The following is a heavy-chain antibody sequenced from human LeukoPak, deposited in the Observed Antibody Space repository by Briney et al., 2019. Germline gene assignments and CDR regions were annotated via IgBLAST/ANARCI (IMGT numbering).Heavy chain of an antibody. CDR3: AGLCSITRCYMGYSGYEDFDH. CDR2: TSSNGGSI. CDR1: AFTFCNYA. J-gene: IGHJ4*02. V-gene: IGHV3-64*01. Sequence: AGTLRLSCAASAFTFCNYAMHWVRPAPGNGLEYVSATSSNGGSIYYAYSVKGRFTISRENSKHQLYLQMRSLRAEDMAVYYCAGLCSITRCYMGYSGYEDFDHWGERPLVSVSS. D-gene: IGHD2-2*02.